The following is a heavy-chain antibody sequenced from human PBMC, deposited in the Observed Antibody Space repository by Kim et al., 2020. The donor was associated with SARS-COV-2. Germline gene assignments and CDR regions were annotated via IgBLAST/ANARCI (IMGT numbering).Heavy chain of an antibody. D-gene: IGHD4-17*01. J-gene: IGHJ5*02. V-gene: IGHV4-59*08. Sequence: SETLSLTCTVSGGSISSYYWSWIRQPPGKGLEWIGYIYYSGSTNYNPSLKSRVTISVDTSKNQFSLKLSSVTAADTAVYYCARHSTVPSWWFDPWGQGTLVTVSS. CDR2: IYYSGST. CDR3: ARHSTVPSWWFDP. CDR1: GGSISSYY.